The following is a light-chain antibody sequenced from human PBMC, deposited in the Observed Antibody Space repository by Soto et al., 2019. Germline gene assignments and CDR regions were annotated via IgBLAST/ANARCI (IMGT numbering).Light chain of an antibody. V-gene: IGKV3-11*01. CDR2: DAS. CDR1: QSISNY. J-gene: IGKJ2*01. CDR3: QQRGNWPRT. Sequence: EIVLTQSPATLSLSPGERATLSCRASQSISNYLGWYQHKPGQAPRLLIYDASNRATDIPARFSGSGSGTDFPLPLRSLEPEDFSVSSCQQRGNWPRTFGQGTKLEIK.